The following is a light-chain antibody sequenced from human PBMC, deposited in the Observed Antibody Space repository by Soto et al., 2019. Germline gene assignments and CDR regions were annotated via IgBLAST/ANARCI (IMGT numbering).Light chain of an antibody. CDR1: SSDVGGYDF. J-gene: IGLJ2*01. CDR3: SSYTGSSTHVV. V-gene: IGLV2-14*01. Sequence: QSALTQPASVSGSPGQSIAISCTGTSSDVGGYDFVSWYQQHPGKAPKLVIYDVNNRPSGVSSRFSGSKSGDTASLTISGLRAEDEADYYCSSYTGSSTHVVFGGGTKLTVL. CDR2: DVN.